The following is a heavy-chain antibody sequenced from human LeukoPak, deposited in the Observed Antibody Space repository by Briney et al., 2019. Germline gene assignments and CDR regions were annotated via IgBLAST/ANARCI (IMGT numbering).Heavy chain of an antibody. CDR1: GYSISSGYY. CDR3: ARPREWFSSSSGSLAWFDP. CDR2: MYHSGST. D-gene: IGHD6-6*01. J-gene: IGHJ5*02. Sequence: SETQSLTCAVSGYSISSGYYWGWIRPPPGKGLEWIGSMYHSGSTYYNTSLKSRVTISVDTSKNQFSQKLNSVTAADTAVYYCARPREWFSSSSGSLAWFDPWGQGTLVTVSS. V-gene: IGHV4-38-2*01.